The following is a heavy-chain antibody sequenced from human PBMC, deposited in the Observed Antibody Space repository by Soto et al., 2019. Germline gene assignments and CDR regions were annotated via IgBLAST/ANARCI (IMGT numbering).Heavy chain of an antibody. V-gene: IGHV4-39*01. D-gene: IGHD3-3*01. CDR2: IYYSGST. CDR1: GGSISRISYY. CDR3: ARHGADLRITIFGVVKNWFDP. J-gene: IGHJ5*02. Sequence: SETLSLTCTVSGGSISRISYYWVWIRQPPVNGLDFIGSIYYSGSTYYNPSLKSRVTISVDTSKNQFSLKLSSVTAADTAVYYCARHGADLRITIFGVVKNWFDPWGQGTLVTVSS.